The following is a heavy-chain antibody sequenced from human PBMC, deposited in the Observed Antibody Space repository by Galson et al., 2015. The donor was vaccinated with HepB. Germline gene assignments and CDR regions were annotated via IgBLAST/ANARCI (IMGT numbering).Heavy chain of an antibody. D-gene: IGHD3-22*01. CDR2: ITGSGGST. CDR1: GFTFSNYA. V-gene: IGHV3-23*01. CDR3: AKGYYDTSGYLSFDH. Sequence: SLRLSCAASGFTFSNYAMNWVRQAPGKGLEWVPVITGSGGSTYYGDSVKGRFTISRDNSKNTLDLQLNSLRAEDTAVYYCAKGYYDTSGYLSFDHWGQGTLVTVSS. J-gene: IGHJ4*02.